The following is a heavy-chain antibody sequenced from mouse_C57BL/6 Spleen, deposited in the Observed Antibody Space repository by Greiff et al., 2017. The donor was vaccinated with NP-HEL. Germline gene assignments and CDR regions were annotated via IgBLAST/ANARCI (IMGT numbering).Heavy chain of an antibody. CDR2: IDPSDSYT. Sequence: QVQLQQSGAELVMPGASVKLSCKASGYTFTSYWMHWVKQRPGQGLEWIGEIDPSDSYTNYNQKFKGKSTLTVDKSSSTAYMQLSSLTSEDSAVYYCARWSMVTSDYFDYWGQGTTLTVSS. V-gene: IGHV1-69*01. CDR3: ARWSMVTSDYFDY. J-gene: IGHJ2*01. D-gene: IGHD2-2*01. CDR1: GYTFTSYW.